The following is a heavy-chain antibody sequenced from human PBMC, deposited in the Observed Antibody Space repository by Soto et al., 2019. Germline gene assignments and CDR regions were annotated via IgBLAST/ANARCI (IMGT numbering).Heavy chain of an antibody. CDR2: IVGDSGAT. D-gene: IGHD3-10*01. J-gene: IGHJ4*02. Sequence: QVQVMQSGAQLTEPGASVKVSCETSGYPLSTYGLSWVRQAPGQGLEWMGWIVGDSGATVYAQKFQGRVTMYRDTSTSTGYMELRRLTSDDSALYYSATVAGYGSGSRRFDFWGQGTLVSVSS. CDR3: ATVAGYGSGSRRFDF. CDR1: GYPLSTYG. V-gene: IGHV1-18*04.